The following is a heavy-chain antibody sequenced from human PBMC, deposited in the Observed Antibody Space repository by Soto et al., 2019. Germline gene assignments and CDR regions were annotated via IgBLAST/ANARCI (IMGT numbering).Heavy chain of an antibody. V-gene: IGHV6-1*01. CDR2: TYYRSKWYN. CDR1: GDSFSSNSAA. J-gene: IGHJ6*02. D-gene: IGHD4-17*01. CDR3: VKTGPTVSSYYYGMDV. Sequence: SQTLSLTCAISGDSFSSNSAAWNWIRQSPSRGLEWLGRTYYRSKWYNDYAVSVKSRITINPDTSKNQFSLQLNSVTPEDTAVYYCVKTGPTVSSYYYGMDVWGQGTTVTVSS.